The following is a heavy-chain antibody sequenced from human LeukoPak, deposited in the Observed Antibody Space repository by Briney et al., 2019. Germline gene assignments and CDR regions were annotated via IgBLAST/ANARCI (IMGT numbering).Heavy chain of an antibody. D-gene: IGHD3-9*01. CDR2: INHSGST. CDR3: ARGRYYDILTGYPRGRYMDV. CDR1: GGSISSSSYY. J-gene: IGHJ6*03. Sequence: SETLSLTCTVSGGSISSSSYYWSWIRQPPGKGLEWIGEINHSGSTNYNPSLKSRVTISVDTSKNQFSLKLSSVTAADTAVYYCARGRYYDILTGYPRGRYMDVWGKGTTVTVSS. V-gene: IGHV4-39*07.